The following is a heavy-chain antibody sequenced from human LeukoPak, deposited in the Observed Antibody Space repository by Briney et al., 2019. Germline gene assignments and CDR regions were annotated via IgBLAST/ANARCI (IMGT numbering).Heavy chain of an antibody. Sequence: SETLSLTCTVSGGSISSSSYYWGWIRQPPGKGLEWIGYIYYRGSTNYNPSLKSRVTISVDTSKNQFSLKLSSVTAADTAVYYCARLVGYCSSTSCYGYFDYWGQGTLVTVSS. J-gene: IGHJ4*02. CDR2: IYYRGST. V-gene: IGHV4-61*05. CDR1: GGSISSSSYY. CDR3: ARLVGYCSSTSCYGYFDY. D-gene: IGHD2-2*01.